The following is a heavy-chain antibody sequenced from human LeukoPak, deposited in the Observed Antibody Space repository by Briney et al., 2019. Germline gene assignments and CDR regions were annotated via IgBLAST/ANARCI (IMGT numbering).Heavy chain of an antibody. CDR3: ARSSYSSSSSV. D-gene: IGHD6-6*01. Sequence: GGSLRLSCAASGFTFSNYGMHWLRQAPGKGLEWVAVISHEASAQYYTDTVEGRFTISRDNSKNTLYLQMNSLRVEDTAVYYCARSSYSSSSSVWGQGTMVTVSS. CDR1: GFTFSNYG. V-gene: IGHV3-30*03. CDR2: ISHEASAQ. J-gene: IGHJ3*01.